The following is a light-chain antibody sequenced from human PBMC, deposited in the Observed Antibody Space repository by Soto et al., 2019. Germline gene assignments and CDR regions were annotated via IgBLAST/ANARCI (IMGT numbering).Light chain of an antibody. CDR1: QSVSSNY. J-gene: IGKJ1*01. V-gene: IGKV3-20*01. CDR3: QQYGSSPWT. CDR2: GAS. Sequence: EIVLTQSPGTLSLSPGERATLSCRASQSVSSNYLAWYQQKPGQAPSLLIYGASKRATGVADRFRGSGSGTDFTLTISRLEPEDFAVYYCQQYGSSPWTFGQGTKVDIK.